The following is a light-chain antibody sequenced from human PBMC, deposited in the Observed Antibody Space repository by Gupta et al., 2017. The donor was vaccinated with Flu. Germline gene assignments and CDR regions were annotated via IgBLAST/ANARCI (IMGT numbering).Light chain of an antibody. CDR1: QSISSY. V-gene: IGKV1-39*01. CDR2: AAS. Sequence: DIQMTQSPSSLSASVGDRVTITCRASQSISSYLNWYQQKPGKAPKLLIYAASSLKSGVPSRFSGSGCGTDFNLTISRLQPEDFATYYCQQSYSAPYTFGQGTXLEIK. CDR3: QQSYSAPYT. J-gene: IGKJ2*01.